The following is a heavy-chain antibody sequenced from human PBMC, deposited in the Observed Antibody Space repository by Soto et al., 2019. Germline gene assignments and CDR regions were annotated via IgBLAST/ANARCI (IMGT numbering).Heavy chain of an antibody. CDR3: ASVIGGDSDYYFDY. D-gene: IGHD4-17*01. CDR2: IYHSGRT. CDR1: GVSISSGGYY. V-gene: IGHV4-31*03. Sequence: SETLSLTCTVSGVSISSGGYYWGWIRQHPGKGLEWIGNIYHSGRTYYNPSLKSRVIMSVDTSNNHFSLNLNSVTAADTAMYFCASVIGGDSDYYFDYWGQGTLVTVS. J-gene: IGHJ4*02.